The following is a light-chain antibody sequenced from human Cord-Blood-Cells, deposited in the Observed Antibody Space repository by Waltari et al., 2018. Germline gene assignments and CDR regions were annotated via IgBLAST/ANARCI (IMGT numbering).Light chain of an antibody. CDR2: EGS. CDR3: CSYAGSSTWV. J-gene: IGLJ3*02. Sequence: QSALTQPASAPGSPGQSIPISCTGTRGAVGSYNIASWYQQHPGKAPKRMIYEGSKRPSGVSNRFSGSKSGNTASLTISGLQAEDEADYYCCSYAGSSTWVFGGGTKLTVL. V-gene: IGLV2-23*01. CDR1: RGAVGSYNI.